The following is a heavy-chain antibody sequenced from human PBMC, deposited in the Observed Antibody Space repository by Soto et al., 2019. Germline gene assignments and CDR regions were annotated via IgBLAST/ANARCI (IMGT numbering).Heavy chain of an antibody. V-gene: IGHV1-69*12. D-gene: IGHD5-18*01. CDR2: IIPSIGTA. CDR3: ARGSWKQLSTCPYGMDI. Sequence: QVQLVQSGAEVKKPGSSVKVSCKASGGTFSSYAISWVRQAPGQGLEWMGGIIPSIGTANYAQKLQGRVTITADESTYTADMKPSNLRYDDMAVYYCARGSWKQLSTCPYGMDIWAQGRTVTVSS. J-gene: IGHJ6*02. CDR1: GGTFSSYA.